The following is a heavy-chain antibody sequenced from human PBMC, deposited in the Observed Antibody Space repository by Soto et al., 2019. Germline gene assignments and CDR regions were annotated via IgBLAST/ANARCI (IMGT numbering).Heavy chain of an antibody. J-gene: IGHJ4*02. V-gene: IGHV3-33*01. CDR1: GFSFRDFA. D-gene: IGHD1-26*01. Sequence: QVHLVESGGDVVQPGKSLRISCAASGFSFRDFAMHWFRQAPGKGLEWLATIRRDGSYENYGDSVKGRFTISRDNFKNTLYLQMDSLRVEDTALYYCVREGPRKIVGAIDYWGQGTLVTVSS. CDR3: VREGPRKIVGAIDY. CDR2: IRRDGSYE.